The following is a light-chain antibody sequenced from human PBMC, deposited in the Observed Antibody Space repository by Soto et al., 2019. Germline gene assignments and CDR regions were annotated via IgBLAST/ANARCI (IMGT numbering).Light chain of an antibody. Sequence: QMTQSPASVSAYKGDRVTIHCRASQGISSYLAWYQQKPGKAPKLLIYAASSLQSGVPSRFSGSGSGTEVTLTISCLQSEDFAPSYCQHYYSSLPPFGQGTKV. CDR2: AAS. V-gene: IGKV1-8*01. CDR1: QGISSY. CDR3: QHYYSSLPP. J-gene: IGKJ1*01.